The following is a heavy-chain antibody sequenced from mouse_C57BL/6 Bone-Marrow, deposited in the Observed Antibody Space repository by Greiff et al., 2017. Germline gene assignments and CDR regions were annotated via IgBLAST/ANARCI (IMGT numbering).Heavy chain of an antibody. D-gene: IGHD1-1*01. J-gene: IGHJ3*01. CDR2: ITPNDGTT. CDR1: GYSFTDYT. CDR3: AISAYYGTSAY. V-gene: IGHV1-39*01. Sequence: VQLQQSGPELVKPGASVKISCKASGYSFTDYTMNWVKQSTGKSLEWIGVITPNDGTTSYNQKFKGKATLTVDQASSTAYMQLSSLTSEDSAVYYCAISAYYGTSAYWGQGTLVTVSA.